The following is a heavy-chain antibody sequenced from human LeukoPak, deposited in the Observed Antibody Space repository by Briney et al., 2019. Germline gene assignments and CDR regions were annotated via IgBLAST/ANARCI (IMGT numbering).Heavy chain of an antibody. CDR1: GYTFTNYG. Sequence: ASVKVSCKASGYTFTNYGISWVRQAPGQGLEWMGWISAYNGNTNYAQRLQGRVTMTTDTSTSTAYMELRSLRSDDTAVYYCARRLCRGTACYYFDYWGQGTLVTVSS. D-gene: IGHD2-2*01. J-gene: IGHJ4*02. CDR2: ISAYNGNT. CDR3: ARRLCRGTACYYFDY. V-gene: IGHV1-18*01.